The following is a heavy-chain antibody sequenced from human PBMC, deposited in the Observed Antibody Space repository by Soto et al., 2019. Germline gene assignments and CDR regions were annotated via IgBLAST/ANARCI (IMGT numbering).Heavy chain of an antibody. CDR2: ISSNGGST. D-gene: IGHD5-12*01. J-gene: IGHJ4*02. Sequence: GGSLRLSCAASGFTFSSYSMHWVRQAPGKGLEYVSVISSNGGSTYYANSVKGRFTVSRDNSKNTLYLQMGSLRAEDMAVYYWGRGSKGYHFAFGGQGTLATVPS. CDR1: GFTFSSYS. CDR3: GRGSKGYHFAF. V-gene: IGHV3-64*01.